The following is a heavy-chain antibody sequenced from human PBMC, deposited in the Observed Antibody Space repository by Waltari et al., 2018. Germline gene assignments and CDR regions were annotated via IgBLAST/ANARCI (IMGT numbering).Heavy chain of an antibody. V-gene: IGHV4-61*02. Sequence: QVQLQESGPGLVKPSQTLSLPCTVSGGSISSGSYYWSWIRQPAGRGLEWIGRIYTSGSTNYNPSLKSRVTISVDTSKNQFSLKLSSVTAADTAVYYCARDYSNYYYYYGMDVWGQGTTVTVSS. CDR3: ARDYSNYYYYYGMDV. CDR2: IYTSGST. CDR1: GGSISSGSYY. D-gene: IGHD4-4*01. J-gene: IGHJ6*02.